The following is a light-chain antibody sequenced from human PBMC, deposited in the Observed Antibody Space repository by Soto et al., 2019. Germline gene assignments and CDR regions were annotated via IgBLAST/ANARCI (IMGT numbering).Light chain of an antibody. CDR1: QTVSNKY. Sequence: EIVLTQSPGTLSLSPGERATLSCRAGQTVSNKYLAWYPQNPGQAPRLLIYGESNRAAGIPDRFSGSGSGTDFTLTISRLEPEDFAVYYCHQYGSSPLFIFGPGTKVEIK. CDR3: HQYGSSPLFI. V-gene: IGKV3-20*01. CDR2: GES. J-gene: IGKJ3*01.